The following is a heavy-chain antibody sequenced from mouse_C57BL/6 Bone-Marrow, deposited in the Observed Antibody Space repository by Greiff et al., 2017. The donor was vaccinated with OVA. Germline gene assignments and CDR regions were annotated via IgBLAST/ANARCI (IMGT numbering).Heavy chain of an antibody. CDR2: ISNGGGST. V-gene: IGHV5-12*01. J-gene: IGHJ2*01. CDR3: ARHRGYYFDY. D-gene: IGHD3-3*01. CDR1: GFTFSDYY. Sequence: EVKVVESGGGLVQPGGSLKLSCAASGFTFSDYYMYWFRQTPEKRLEWVAYISNGGGSTYYPDTVKGRFTISRDNAKNTLYLQMSRLKSEDTAMYYCARHRGYYFDYWGQGTTLTVSS.